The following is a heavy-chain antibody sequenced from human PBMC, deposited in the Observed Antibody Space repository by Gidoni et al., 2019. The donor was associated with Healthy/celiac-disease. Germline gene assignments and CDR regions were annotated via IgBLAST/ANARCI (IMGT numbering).Heavy chain of an antibody. CDR3: GRGHTWKLVLKGAFDI. Sequence: EVQLVETGGGWIQPEGSLRVSCAPSGFTVSRNYMSWVRQAPGKGLEWVSVIYSGDSANYESPVKGRLTITRDNTKNTLYLQMNSMRAEDTAVYYCGRGHTWKLVLKGAFDIWGQGTMVTVSS. V-gene: IGHV3-53*02. CDR1: GFTVSRNY. J-gene: IGHJ3*02. D-gene: IGHD6-13*01. CDR2: IYSGDSA.